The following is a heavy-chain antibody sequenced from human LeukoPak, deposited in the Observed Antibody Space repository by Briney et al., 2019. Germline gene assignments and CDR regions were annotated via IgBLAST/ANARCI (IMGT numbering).Heavy chain of an antibody. Sequence: GGSLRLSCAASGFTFSSYGLSWVRQAPGKGLEWVSAISGSGGSTYYADSVKGRFTSSSDNSKNTLYLQMNSLRAEDTAVYYCAAPSGYYYYLPDYWGQGTLVTVSS. CDR3: AAPSGYYYYLPDY. V-gene: IGHV3-23*01. CDR2: ISGSGGST. D-gene: IGHD3-22*01. CDR1: GFTFSSYG. J-gene: IGHJ4*02.